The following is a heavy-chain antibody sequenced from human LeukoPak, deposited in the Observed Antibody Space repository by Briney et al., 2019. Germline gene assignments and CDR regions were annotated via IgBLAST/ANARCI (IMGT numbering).Heavy chain of an antibody. Sequence: ASVKVSCKASGYTFTGYYMHWVRQAPGQGLEWMGWINPNSGGTNYAQKFQGRVTMTRDTSISTAYMELSRLRSDDTAVYYCARAQHVLRYFDWPKDGAFDYWGQGTLVTVSS. J-gene: IGHJ4*02. CDR1: GYTFTGYY. V-gene: IGHV1-2*02. D-gene: IGHD3-9*01. CDR2: INPNSGGT. CDR3: ARAQHVLRYFDWPKDGAFDY.